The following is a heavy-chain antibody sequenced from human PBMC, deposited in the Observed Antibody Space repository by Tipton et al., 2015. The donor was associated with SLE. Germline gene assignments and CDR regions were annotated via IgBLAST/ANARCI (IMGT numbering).Heavy chain of an antibody. Sequence: QVQLVQSGPEVKKPGASVKVSCKASRYTFTSYDINWVRQATGQGLERMGWMNPNSGNTGYAQKFQGRVTMTRNSTISTAYMELSSLRSEDTAVYCCARVGPYSSSWYGDAFDIWGQGTMVTVSS. CDR1: RYTFTSYD. CDR3: ARVGPYSSSWYGDAFDI. J-gene: IGHJ3*02. CDR2: MNPNSGNT. V-gene: IGHV1-8*01. D-gene: IGHD6-13*01.